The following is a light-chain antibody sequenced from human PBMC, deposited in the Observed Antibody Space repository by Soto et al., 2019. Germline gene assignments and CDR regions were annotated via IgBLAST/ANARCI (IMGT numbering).Light chain of an antibody. CDR1: SSDIGGNYNY. J-gene: IGLJ2*01. CDR3: ISYTSSSTLV. V-gene: IGLV2-14*01. CDR2: EVS. Sequence: QSVLTQPASVSGSPGQSITISCTGTSSDIGGNYNYVSWYQQHPGKAPKLMIYEVSNRPSGVSYRFSGSKSGNTASLTISGLQAEDEAYYYCISYTSSSTLVFGGGTKLTVL.